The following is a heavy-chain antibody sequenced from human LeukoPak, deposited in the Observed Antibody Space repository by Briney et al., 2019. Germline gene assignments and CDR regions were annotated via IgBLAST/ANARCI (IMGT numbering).Heavy chain of an antibody. CDR1: GFSFSNYA. Sequence: GGSLRLSCAASGFSFSNYAMNWVRQAPGKGLEWVSSISGNGASTYYADSVKGRFTISRDNSKNTLYLQMNSLRAEDTAVYYCARGPSGYHNTGGQGTLVTVSS. V-gene: IGHV3-23*01. J-gene: IGHJ4*02. CDR3: ARGPSGYHNT. D-gene: IGHD5-12*01. CDR2: ISGNGAST.